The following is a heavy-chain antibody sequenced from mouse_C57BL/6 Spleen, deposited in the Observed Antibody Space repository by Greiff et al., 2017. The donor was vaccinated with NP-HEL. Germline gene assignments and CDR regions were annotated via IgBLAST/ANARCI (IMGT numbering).Heavy chain of an antibody. D-gene: IGHD1-1*01. CDR1: GFTFSDYY. J-gene: IGHJ1*03. V-gene: IGHV5-16*01. Sequence: EVKLVESEGGLVQPGSSMKLSCTASGFTFSDYYMAWVRQVPEKGLEWVANINYDGSSTYYLDSLKSRFIISRDNAKNILYLQMSSLKSEDTATYYGARAGYYGSRGYFDVWGTGTMVTVSA. CDR2: INYDGSST. CDR3: ARAGYYGSRGYFDV.